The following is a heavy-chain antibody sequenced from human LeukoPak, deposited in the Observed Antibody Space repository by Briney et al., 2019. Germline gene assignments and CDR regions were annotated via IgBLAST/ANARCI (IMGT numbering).Heavy chain of an antibody. CDR2: INQDGSER. J-gene: IGHJ4*02. Sequence: GGSLRLSCAASGFTFSNYWMNWVRQAPGKGLEWVANINQDGSERYYVDSVKGRFNISRDNAKNSLFLQMNSLSAEDTAVYYCARDGPMAGIYFDYWGQGTLVTVSP. CDR3: ARDGPMAGIYFDY. D-gene: IGHD3-10*01. V-gene: IGHV3-7*01. CDR1: GFTFSNYW.